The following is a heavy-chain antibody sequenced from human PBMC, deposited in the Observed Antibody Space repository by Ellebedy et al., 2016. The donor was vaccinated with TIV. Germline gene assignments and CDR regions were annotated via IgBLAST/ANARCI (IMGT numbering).Heavy chain of an antibody. J-gene: IGHJ4*02. D-gene: IGHD4-17*01. CDR1: GFTVSSNY. Sequence: GESLKISXAASGFTVSSNYMSCVRQAPGKGLEWVSVIYSGGSTYYADSVKGRFTISRDNSKNTLYLQMNSLRAEDTAVYYCARVGDDYGDYYFDYWGQGTLVTVSS. CDR2: IYSGGST. CDR3: ARVGDDYGDYYFDY. V-gene: IGHV3-53*01.